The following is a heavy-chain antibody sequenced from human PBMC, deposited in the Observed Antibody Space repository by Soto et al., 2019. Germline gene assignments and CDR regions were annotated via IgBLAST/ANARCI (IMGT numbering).Heavy chain of an antibody. J-gene: IGHJ4*02. CDR1: GFTFSGYA. CDR2: ISGSGGTT. Sequence: EVQLLESRGGLVQPGGALRLSCAAAGFTFSGYAMSWVRQAPGKGLEWVSAISGSGGTTYYAASVKGRFTISRDNSKNTLYLQMNSLRAEDTAVYYCAKDRWDCRGGSCYFAYFDYWGQGTLVTVSS. CDR3: AKDRWDCRGGSCYFAYFDY. D-gene: IGHD2-15*01. V-gene: IGHV3-23*01.